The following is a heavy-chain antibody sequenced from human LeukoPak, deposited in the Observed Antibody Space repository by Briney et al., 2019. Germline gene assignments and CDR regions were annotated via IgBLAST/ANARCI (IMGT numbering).Heavy chain of an antibody. CDR2: IWYDGSNK. D-gene: IGHD3-10*01. CDR1: GFTFSSYG. CDR3: ARRGRGVMFSYYGMDV. J-gene: IGHJ6*02. V-gene: IGHV3-33*01. Sequence: GGSLRLSCAASGFTFSSYGMHWVRQAPGKGLEWVAVIWYDGSNKYYADSVKGRFTISRDNSKNTLYLQMNSLRAEDTAVYYCARRGRGVMFSYYGMDVWGQGTTVTLSS.